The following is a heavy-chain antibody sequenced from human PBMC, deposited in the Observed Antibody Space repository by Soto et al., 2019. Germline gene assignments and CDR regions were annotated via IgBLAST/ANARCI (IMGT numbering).Heavy chain of an antibody. Sequence: TGSGGSTSTGTFHWGRIRDQQGKGLEWIGSIYYSGSTYYSPSLKSRVTISVDTSKNQFSLKLSSVTAADTAVYYCARRERAGGTAWWFVPWCPGLLVTVFS. V-gene: IGHV4-39*01. D-gene: IGHD2-8*02. CDR1: GGSTSTGTFH. CDR3: ARRERAGGTAWWFVP. J-gene: IGHJ5*02. CDR2: IYYSGST.